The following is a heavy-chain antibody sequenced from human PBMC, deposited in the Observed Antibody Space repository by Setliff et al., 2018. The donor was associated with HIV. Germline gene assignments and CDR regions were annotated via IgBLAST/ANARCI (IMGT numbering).Heavy chain of an antibody. CDR3: ARAPPYCSSTSCYEH. CDR1: GFSFSSNW. D-gene: IGHD2-2*01. CDR2: ISSSGSTI. Sequence: LRLSCAGSGFSFSSNWIHWIRQAPGKGLEWVSYISSSGSTIYYADSVKGRFTISRDNAKNSLYLQMNSLRAEDTAVYYCARAPPYCSSTSCYEHWGQGTLVTVSS. V-gene: IGHV3-11*01. J-gene: IGHJ1*01.